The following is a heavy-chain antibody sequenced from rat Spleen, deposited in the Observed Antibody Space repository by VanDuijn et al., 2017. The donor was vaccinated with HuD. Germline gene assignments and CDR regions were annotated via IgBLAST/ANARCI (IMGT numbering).Heavy chain of an antibody. D-gene: IGHD1-12*02. J-gene: IGHJ3*01. CDR1: GFSLSGNI. CDR3: TREYNDGSSLGGCFVS. CDR2: MRFDGDT. V-gene: IGHV2S30*01. Sequence: QVQLRESGPGLVPSSQTLSLTCNVSGFSLSGNIVHWVRQPPGKGLEWMGRMRFDGDTRYNSVLKSRLSISRDTSRNQVFLELNSLQTDYTGIYYCTREYNDGSSLGGCFVSWGQGTLVTVSS.